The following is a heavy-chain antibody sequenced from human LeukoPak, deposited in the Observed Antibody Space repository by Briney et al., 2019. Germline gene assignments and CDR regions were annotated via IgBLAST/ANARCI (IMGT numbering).Heavy chain of an antibody. CDR2: ISGSGGST. V-gene: IGHV3-23*01. Sequence: GGSLRLSCAASGFTLSSYSMNWVRQAPGKGLEWVSAISGSGGSTYYADSVKGRFTISRDNSKNTLYLQMNSLRAEDTAVYYCAKDNVRVPAAIILGVWGQGTLVTVSS. CDR1: GFTLSSYS. J-gene: IGHJ4*02. D-gene: IGHD2-2*01. CDR3: AKDNVRVPAAIILGV.